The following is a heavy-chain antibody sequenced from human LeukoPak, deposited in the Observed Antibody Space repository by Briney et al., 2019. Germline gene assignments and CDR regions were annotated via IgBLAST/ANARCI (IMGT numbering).Heavy chain of an antibody. CDR1: GFTFDDYT. D-gene: IGHD3-10*01. V-gene: IGHV3-43*01. CDR2: ISWDGGST. Sequence: GGSLRLPCAASGFTFDDYTMHWVRQAPGKGLEWVSLISWDGGSTYYADSVKGRFTISRDNSKNSLYLQMNSLRTEDTALYYCAKDITSGRGAFDIWGQGTMVTVSS. J-gene: IGHJ3*02. CDR3: AKDITSGRGAFDI.